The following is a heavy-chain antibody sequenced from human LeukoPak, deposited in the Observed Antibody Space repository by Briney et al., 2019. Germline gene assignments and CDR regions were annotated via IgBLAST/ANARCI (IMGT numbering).Heavy chain of an antibody. CDR1: GLTFTNAW. Sequence: PGESLRLSCVASGLTFTNAWMAWVRQAPGKGLEWVGRIKSKTDGGTTGYAAPVKGRFTISRDDSKNTLYLQMNRLKTEDTALCYCTTDLRSWGQGALVTVSS. D-gene: IGHD3-16*02. V-gene: IGHV3-15*01. CDR2: IKSKTDGGTT. J-gene: IGHJ4*02. CDR3: TTDLRS.